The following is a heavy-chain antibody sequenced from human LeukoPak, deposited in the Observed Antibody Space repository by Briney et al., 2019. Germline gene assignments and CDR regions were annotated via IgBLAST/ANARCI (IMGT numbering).Heavy chain of an antibody. V-gene: IGHV1-2*02. CDR3: ARDWGGYGLDY. J-gene: IGHJ4*02. CDR2: IDPNSGVT. D-gene: IGHD5-12*01. Sequence: ASVKVSCKTSGYTFTDYYIHWVRQAPGQGLEWMGWIDPNSGVTDYSQNFRGRAIMTRDKSITTVYINLTRLTSDDTAVYYCARDWGGYGLDYWGQGTLVTVSS. CDR1: GYTFTDYY.